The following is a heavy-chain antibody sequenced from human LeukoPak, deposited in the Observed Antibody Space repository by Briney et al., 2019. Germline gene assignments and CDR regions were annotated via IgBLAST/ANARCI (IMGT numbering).Heavy chain of an antibody. CDR2: ISFSGSPT. Sequence: GGSLRLSCAASGFTFSDYYMSWIRQAPGKGLEWVSYISFSGSPTQYADSVKGRFTISRDNAKNSLYLQMNSLRDEDTAVYYCAADSSGWYEGSFDYWGQGTLVTVSS. J-gene: IGHJ4*02. D-gene: IGHD6-13*01. CDR1: GFTFSDYY. V-gene: IGHV3-11*01. CDR3: AADSSGWYEGSFDY.